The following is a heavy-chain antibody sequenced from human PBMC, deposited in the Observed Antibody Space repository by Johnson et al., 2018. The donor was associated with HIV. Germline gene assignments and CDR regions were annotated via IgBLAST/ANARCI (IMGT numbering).Heavy chain of an antibody. V-gene: IGHV3-74*02. CDR3: ARAQLLADDAFNK. CDR1: GFTISTFW. D-gene: IGHD6-6*01. CDR2: ISGDGSSL. Sequence: VQLVESGGALVQPGGSLRLSCEVSGFTISTFWMHWVRQVPGKGLLWVSRISGDGSSLSYADSVKGRFTISSDNAKNTLYLQLNSLRVEDTAIYYCARAQLLADDAFNKWGQGTMVTVSS. J-gene: IGHJ3*02.